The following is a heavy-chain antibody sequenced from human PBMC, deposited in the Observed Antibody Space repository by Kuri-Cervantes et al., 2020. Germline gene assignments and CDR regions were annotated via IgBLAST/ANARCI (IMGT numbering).Heavy chain of an antibody. V-gene: IGHV3-7*03. CDR1: GFTFSNYD. J-gene: IGHJ6*03. CDR2: IKQDGSEK. Sequence: GGSLRLSCVASGFTFSNYDMNWVRQAPGRGLEWMANIKQDGSEKYYVDSVKGRFTISRDNAKNSLYLQMNSLRAEDTAVYYCAKFGSWIQFNYYYYYMDVWGKGTTVTVSS. CDR3: AKFGSWIQFNYYYYYMDV. D-gene: IGHD5-18*01.